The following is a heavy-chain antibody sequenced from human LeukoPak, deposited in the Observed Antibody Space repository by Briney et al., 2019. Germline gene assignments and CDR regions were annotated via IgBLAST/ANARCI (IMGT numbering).Heavy chain of an antibody. CDR3: AKEFRYYDSSYFDY. V-gene: IGHV3-13*01. Sequence: PGGSLRLSCAASGFTFSTYDMHWVRQATGKGLEWVSAIDTTGDTYYPGSVKGRFTISRDNSKNTLYLQMNSLRAEDTAVYYCAKEFRYYDSSYFDYWGQGTLVTVSS. J-gene: IGHJ4*02. CDR1: GFTFSTYD. CDR2: IDTTGDT. D-gene: IGHD3-22*01.